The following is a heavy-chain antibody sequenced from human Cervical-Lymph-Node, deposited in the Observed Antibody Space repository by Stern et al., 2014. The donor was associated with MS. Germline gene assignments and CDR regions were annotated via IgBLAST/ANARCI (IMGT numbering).Heavy chain of an antibody. CDR1: GGSIGSPGYY. CDR2: VSPPGIT. V-gene: IGHV4-61*02. Sequence: QLQLQESGPGLVRPSQTLSLTCTVSGGSIGSPGYYWSWIRQPAGKGPEWLRRVSPPGITNYKASLKSRVTIAVDTSKNQFSLRLTSVTAEDTAVYYCARDFMIVVGGDHWYFDMWGRGTPVIVSS. J-gene: IGHJ2*01. D-gene: IGHD3-22*01. CDR3: ARDFMIVVGGDHWYFDM.